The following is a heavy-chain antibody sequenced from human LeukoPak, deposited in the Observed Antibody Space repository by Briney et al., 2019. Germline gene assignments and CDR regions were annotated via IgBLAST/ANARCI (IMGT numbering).Heavy chain of an antibody. CDR1: GFTFSSYS. CDR3: ARAVEGGSYKNYFDY. J-gene: IGHJ4*02. V-gene: IGHV3-48*02. CDR2: ISSSSSSTI. Sequence: GGSLRLSCAASGFTFSSYSMNWVRQAPGKGLEWVSYISSSSSSTIYYADSVKGRFTISRDNAKNSLYLQMNSLRDEDTAVYYCARAVEGGSYKNYFDYWGQGTLVTVSS. D-gene: IGHD1-26*01.